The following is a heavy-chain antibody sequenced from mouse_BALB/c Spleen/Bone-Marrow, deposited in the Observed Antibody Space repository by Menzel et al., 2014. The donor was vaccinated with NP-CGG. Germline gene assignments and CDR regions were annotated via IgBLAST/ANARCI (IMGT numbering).Heavy chain of an antibody. CDR3: AILSYRSRYFADL. CDR2: INPSNGRT. D-gene: IGHD1-1*01. J-gene: IGHJ4*01. V-gene: IGHV1S81*02. CDR1: GYTFTGDW. Sequence: QVQLQQTGAELVKPGASVTLSCKASGYTFTGDWMHWVKQRPGKGLEWIGEINPSNGRTNYNEKFKSMATLTVDKSSSTAYMQLSSLTSEESAVFYCAILSYRSRYFADLRGQGTSVNAS.